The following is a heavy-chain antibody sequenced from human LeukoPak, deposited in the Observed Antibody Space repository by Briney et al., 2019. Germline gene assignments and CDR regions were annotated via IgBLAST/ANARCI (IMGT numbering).Heavy chain of an antibody. CDR1: GFTFSSYG. CDR2: IWYDGSNK. J-gene: IGHJ4*02. V-gene: IGHV3-33*01. D-gene: IGHD6-19*01. Sequence: GGSLRLSCAASGFTFSSYGMHWVRQAQGKGLEWVSIIWYDGSNKYYADSVKGRFTISKDNSKNTLYLHMNSLRAEDTAVYYCARDPGHSGWYGDYWGQGTLVTVSS. CDR3: ARDPGHSGWYGDY.